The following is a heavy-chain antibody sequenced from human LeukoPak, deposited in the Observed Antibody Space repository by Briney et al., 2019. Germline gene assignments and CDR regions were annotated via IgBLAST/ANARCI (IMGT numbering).Heavy chain of an antibody. V-gene: IGHV3-11*04. CDR1: GFTFSDYY. J-gene: IGHJ4*02. Sequence: GGSLRLSCAASGFTFSDYYMSWIRQAPGKGLEWVSYISSSGSAIYYADSVKGRFTISRDNAKNSLYLQINSLRAEDTAVYYCASHQAKYSSGWYDYWGQGTLVTVSS. D-gene: IGHD6-19*01. CDR3: ASHQAKYSSGWYDY. CDR2: ISSSGSAI.